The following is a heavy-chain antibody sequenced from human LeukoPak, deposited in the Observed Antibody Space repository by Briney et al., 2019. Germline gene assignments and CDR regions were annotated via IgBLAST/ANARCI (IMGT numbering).Heavy chain of an antibody. Sequence: SETLSLTCTVSGGSISSSSYYWGWIRQPPGKGLEWIGSIYYSGSTYYNPSLKSRVTISVDTSKNQFSLKLSAVTAADTAVYYCARGYSGSYPNWGQGTLVTVSS. CDR3: ARGYSGSYPN. CDR2: IYYSGST. V-gene: IGHV4-39*01. CDR1: GGSISSSSYY. J-gene: IGHJ4*02. D-gene: IGHD1-26*01.